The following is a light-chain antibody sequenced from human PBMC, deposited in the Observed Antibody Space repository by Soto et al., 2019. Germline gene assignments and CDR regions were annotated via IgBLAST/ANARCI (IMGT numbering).Light chain of an antibody. CDR3: KQYFTTPLT. CDR2: WAS. V-gene: IGKV4-1*01. J-gene: IGKJ3*01. CDR1: QSVFYSSSNKNY. Sequence: DIVMTQSPDSLPVSLGERATINCKSSQSVFYSSSNKNYLAWYQQKPGQPPKLLIYWASTRESGVPDRFSGSGSGTDFTLTISSLQAEDVAVYYCKQYFTTPLTFGPGNKVDIK.